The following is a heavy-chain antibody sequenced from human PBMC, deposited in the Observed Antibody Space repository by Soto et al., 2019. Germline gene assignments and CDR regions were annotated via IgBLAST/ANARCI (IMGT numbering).Heavy chain of an antibody. CDR3: AKDGSHTFDY. Sequence: QVQLVESGGGVVQPGRSLRLSGAASGFTFSHYAMHWVRQAPGKGLEWVALMSYDGSNEYYADSVKGRFTISRDNSKNTLYLQMNSLRAEDTAVYYCAKDGSHTFDYWGQGTLVTVSS. D-gene: IGHD1-26*01. CDR1: GFTFSHYA. V-gene: IGHV3-30*18. J-gene: IGHJ4*02. CDR2: MSYDGSNE.